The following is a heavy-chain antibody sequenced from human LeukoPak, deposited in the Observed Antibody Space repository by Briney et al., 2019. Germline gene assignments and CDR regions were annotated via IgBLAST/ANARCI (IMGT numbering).Heavy chain of an antibody. Sequence: SETLPLTCAVYGGSFSGYYWSWIRQPPGKGLEWIGEINHSGSTNYNPSLKSRVTISVDTSKNQFSLKLSSVTAADTAVYYCARGQRLAVAGIGYWGQGTLVTVSS. V-gene: IGHV4-34*01. CDR1: GGSFSGYY. D-gene: IGHD6-19*01. J-gene: IGHJ4*02. CDR2: INHSGST. CDR3: ARGQRLAVAGIGY.